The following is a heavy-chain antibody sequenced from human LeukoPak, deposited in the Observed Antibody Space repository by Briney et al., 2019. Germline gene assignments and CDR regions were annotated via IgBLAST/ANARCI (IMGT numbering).Heavy chain of an antibody. D-gene: IGHD6-19*01. J-gene: IGHJ4*02. CDR1: GGSFSGYY. V-gene: IGHV4-34*01. CDR3: ARRGYSSGWYAGRPFDY. CDR2: INHSGST. Sequence: SETLSLTCAVYGGSFSGYYWSWIRQPPGKGLEWIGEINHSGSTNYNPSLKSRVTISVDTSKNQFSLKLSSVTAADTAVYYCARRGYSSGWYAGRPFDYWGQGTLVTVSS.